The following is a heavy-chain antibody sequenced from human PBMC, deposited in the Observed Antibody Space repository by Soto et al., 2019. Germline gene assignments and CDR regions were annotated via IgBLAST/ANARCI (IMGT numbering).Heavy chain of an antibody. CDR2: INPTGGST. CDR3: PRGGTHLVPDY. Sequence: QVQLVQSGAEVKQPGASMRVSCRTSGYTFTSYYMHWVRQAPGQGLEWMGIINPTGGSTTYSQKLQGRFIMSTDTYTNTLYMEMSSLRSEDTAVYYCPRGGTHLVPDYWGQGTLVTVSS. V-gene: IGHV1-46*01. D-gene: IGHD6-6*01. CDR1: GYTFTSYY. J-gene: IGHJ4*02.